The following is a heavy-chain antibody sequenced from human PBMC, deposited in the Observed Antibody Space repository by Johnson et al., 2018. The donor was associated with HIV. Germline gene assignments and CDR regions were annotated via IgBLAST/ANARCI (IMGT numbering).Heavy chain of an antibody. V-gene: IGHV3-7*01. CDR1: GFTFSSYW. CDR3: ARDWDYAHAFDI. Sequence: VQLVESGGGVVQPGGSLRLSCAASGFTFSSYWMSWVRQAPGKGLEWVANIKQEGSEKNYVDYVKGRFTISRDNAKNSVYLQMNSLRTDDTAVYYCARDWDYAHAFDIWGQGTMVTVSS. J-gene: IGHJ3*02. D-gene: IGHD4-17*01. CDR2: IKQEGSEK.